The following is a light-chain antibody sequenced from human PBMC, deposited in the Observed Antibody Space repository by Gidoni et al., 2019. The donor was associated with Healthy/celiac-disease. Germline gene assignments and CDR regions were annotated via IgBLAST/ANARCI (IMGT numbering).Light chain of an antibody. CDR2: AAS. CDR1: QSISSY. Sequence: DIQMTQSPSSLSASVGDRVTITCRASQSISSYLNWYQQKPGKAPKLLIYAASSLQSGVQSRFSGSGSGTDFTLTISSLQPEDFATDYCQQSYSTPPITFGQGTRLEIK. J-gene: IGKJ5*01. CDR3: QQSYSTPPIT. V-gene: IGKV1-39*01.